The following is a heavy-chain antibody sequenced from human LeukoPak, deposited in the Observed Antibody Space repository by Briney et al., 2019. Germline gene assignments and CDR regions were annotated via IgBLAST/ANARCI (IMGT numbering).Heavy chain of an antibody. J-gene: IGHJ4*02. D-gene: IGHD1-26*01. CDR1: RYTPTGYY. Sequence: ASVKVSSKASRYTPTGYYMHSGPHAPGQGLERMGWINPNSGGTNYAQKFQGRVTMTRDTSISTAYMELSRLRSDDTAVYYCARPYSGSYPYFDYWGQGTLVTVSS. CDR2: INPNSGGT. V-gene: IGHV1-2*02. CDR3: ARPYSGSYPYFDY.